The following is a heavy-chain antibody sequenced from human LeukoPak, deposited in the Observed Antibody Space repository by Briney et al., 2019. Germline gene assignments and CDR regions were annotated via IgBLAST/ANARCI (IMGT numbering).Heavy chain of an antibody. CDR3: AKGMLGIAAAGNDAFDI. CDR1: GFSGFTFSHYG. J-gene: IGHJ3*02. CDR2: ISGSGGST. Sequence: GGSLRLSCAASGFSGFTFSHYGMNWVRQAPGKGLEWVSAISGSGGSTYYADSVKGRFTISRDNSKNTLYLQMNSLRAEDTAVYYCAKGMLGIAAAGNDAFDIWGQGTMVTVSS. D-gene: IGHD6-13*01. V-gene: IGHV3-23*01.